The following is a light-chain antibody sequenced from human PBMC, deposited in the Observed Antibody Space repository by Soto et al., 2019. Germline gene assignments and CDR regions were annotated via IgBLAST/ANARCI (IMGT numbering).Light chain of an antibody. CDR1: QSVSSSY. CDR2: GAS. Sequence: EIVLTQSPGTLSLSPGERATLSCRASQSVSSSYLAWYQQKPGQAPRLLIYGASSRATGIPDRFSGSGSGTDFTLTISRLEPDDFAVYYCQHYGSSLTFGQGTRLEIK. CDR3: QHYGSSLT. J-gene: IGKJ5*01. V-gene: IGKV3-20*01.